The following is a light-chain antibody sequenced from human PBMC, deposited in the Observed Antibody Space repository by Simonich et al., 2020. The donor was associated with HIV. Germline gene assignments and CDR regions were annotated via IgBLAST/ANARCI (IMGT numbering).Light chain of an antibody. CDR1: QSITRY. Sequence: DIQMTQSPSSLSASVGDRVTIPCRAKQSITRYLNGYQQKPGKAPKLLFYAASSLQSGVPSGFSGSGSGTDFNLTISRLEPEDFAVYYCQQYGSSPFTFGPGTKVDIK. CDR2: AAS. CDR3: QQYGSSPFT. J-gene: IGKJ3*01. V-gene: IGKV1-39*01.